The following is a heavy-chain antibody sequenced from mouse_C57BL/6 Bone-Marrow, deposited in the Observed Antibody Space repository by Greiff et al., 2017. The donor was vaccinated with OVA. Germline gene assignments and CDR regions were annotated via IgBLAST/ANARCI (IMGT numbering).Heavy chain of an antibody. CDR3: ARSPYGSYFDY. CDR2: IYWDDAK. CDR1: GFSLSTSGMG. J-gene: IGHJ2*01. V-gene: IGHV8-12*01. Sequence: QVTLKVSGPGILQSSQTLSLTCTFSGFSLSTSGMGVSWLCQPSGKGLEWLAHIYWDDAKRYNPFLESRHTISKDTSSNQVFLKITSVDTADTATYYCARSPYGSYFDYWGQGTTLTVSS. D-gene: IGHD2-2*01.